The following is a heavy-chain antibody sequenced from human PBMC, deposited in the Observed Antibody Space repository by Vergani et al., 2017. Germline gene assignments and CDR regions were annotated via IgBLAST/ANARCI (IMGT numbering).Heavy chain of an antibody. J-gene: IGHJ4*02. Sequence: EVQLVQSGPEVIKPGESLKISCKGSEDNFNNHFIAWVRQMPGKGLEWMGIIYPGDSETRYSPSFQGQVTMSLDKSLTTAYLQWRSLKASDTAIYYCTGHVPCGDGACLHFDHWGQGTQVTVSS. CDR1: EDNFNNHF. CDR3: TGHVPCGDGACLHFDH. V-gene: IGHV5-51*01. D-gene: IGHD2-21*01. CDR2: IYPGDSET.